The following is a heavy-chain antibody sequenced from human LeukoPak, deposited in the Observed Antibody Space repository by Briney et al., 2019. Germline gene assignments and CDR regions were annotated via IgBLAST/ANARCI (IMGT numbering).Heavy chain of an antibody. CDR2: IYYSGST. J-gene: IGHJ3*02. D-gene: IGHD2-21*02. Sequence: PSETLSLTCTVSGGSISSYYWSWIRQPPGKGLEWIGYIYYSGSTNYNPSLKSRVTISVDTSKNQFSPKLSSVTAADTAVYYCATSPYCGGDCYRGAFDIWGQGTMVTVSS. CDR1: GGSISSYY. V-gene: IGHV4-59*01. CDR3: ATSPYCGGDCYRGAFDI.